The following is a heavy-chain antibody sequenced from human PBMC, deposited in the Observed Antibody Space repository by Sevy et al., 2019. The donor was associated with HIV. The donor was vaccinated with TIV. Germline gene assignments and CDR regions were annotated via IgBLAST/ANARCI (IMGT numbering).Heavy chain of an antibody. Sequence: GGSLRLSCAASGFTFSSYGMHWVRQAPGKGLEWVAVIWYDGSNKYYADSVKGRFTISRDNSKNTLYLQMNSLRAEDTAVYYCARELVVRGGYYYYVMDVWGQWTTVTVSS. CDR2: IWYDGSNK. CDR3: ARELVVRGGYYYYVMDV. J-gene: IGHJ6*02. V-gene: IGHV3-33*01. CDR1: GFTFSSYG. D-gene: IGHD3-10*01.